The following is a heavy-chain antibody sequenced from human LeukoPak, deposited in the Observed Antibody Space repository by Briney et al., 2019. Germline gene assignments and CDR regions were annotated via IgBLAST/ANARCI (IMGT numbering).Heavy chain of an antibody. J-gene: IGHJ4*02. CDR1: GFTFSSYA. V-gene: IGHV3-23*01. Sequence: PGGSLRLSCAASGFTFSSYAMSWVRQAPGKGLEWVSAVSESGSNTYYADSVKGRFTTPRDNSKNTLYLQMNGLTAEDTAIYYCAKLVWRASAYYFDYWGQGTLVTVSS. CDR2: VSESGSNT. CDR3: AKLVWRASAYYFDY. D-gene: IGHD3-3*01.